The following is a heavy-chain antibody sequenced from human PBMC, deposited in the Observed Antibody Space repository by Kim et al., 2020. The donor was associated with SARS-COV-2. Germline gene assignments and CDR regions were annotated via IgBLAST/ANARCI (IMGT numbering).Heavy chain of an antibody. D-gene: IGHD3-16*01. Sequence: ASVKVSCKASGYSFTSYYIHWVRQAPGQGLEWMGVINPSAGSTNYAQKFQGRVTLTRDTSATAVYMELSSLRSEDTAVYYCARAVSSANYFDYWGQGTLLTVSS. CDR1: GYSFTSYY. J-gene: IGHJ4*02. CDR2: INPSAGST. V-gene: IGHV1-46*01. CDR3: ARAVSSANYFDY.